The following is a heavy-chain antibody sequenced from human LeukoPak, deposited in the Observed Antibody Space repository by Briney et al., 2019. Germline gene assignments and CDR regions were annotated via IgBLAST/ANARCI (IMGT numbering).Heavy chain of an antibody. D-gene: IGHD3-16*02. Sequence: ASVKVSCKASGYTFTSYGISWVRQAPGQGLEWMGWISAYNGNTNYAQKLQDRVTMTTDTSTTTAYMELRSLRSDDTAVYYCARLRLGELSLGFDPWGQGTLVTVSS. CDR3: ARLRLGELSLGFDP. CDR1: GYTFTSYG. V-gene: IGHV1-18*01. CDR2: ISAYNGNT. J-gene: IGHJ5*02.